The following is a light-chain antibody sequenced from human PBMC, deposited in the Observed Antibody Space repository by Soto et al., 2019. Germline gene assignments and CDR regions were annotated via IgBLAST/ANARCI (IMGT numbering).Light chain of an antibody. J-gene: IGKJ4*01. Sequence: EIVLTQSPVTQSLSPGGRATLSCRASQAVNHYLAWYQQKPGQAPRLLIYDSPKRATGIPARFSGSGSETDSTLTSTSLEPEDSGVYYRQQRSTWPPGLTFGGGTKVQI. CDR1: QAVNHY. CDR3: QQRSTWPPGLT. V-gene: IGKV3-11*01. CDR2: DSP.